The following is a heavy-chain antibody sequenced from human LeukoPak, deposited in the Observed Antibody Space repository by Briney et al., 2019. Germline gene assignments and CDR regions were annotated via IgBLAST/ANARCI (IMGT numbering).Heavy chain of an antibody. D-gene: IGHD3-10*01. Sequence: PSQTLSLTCTVSGGSISSGDYYWSWIRQPPGKGLEWIGYIYHSGSSYYNPSLKSRLTISVDTSKNQFSLKLTSVTAADTAVYYCARTSGRFGEPLSYYFDYWGQGTLVTVSS. CDR3: ARTSGRFGEPLSYYFDY. CDR2: IYHSGSS. CDR1: GGSISSGDYY. J-gene: IGHJ4*02. V-gene: IGHV4-30-4*01.